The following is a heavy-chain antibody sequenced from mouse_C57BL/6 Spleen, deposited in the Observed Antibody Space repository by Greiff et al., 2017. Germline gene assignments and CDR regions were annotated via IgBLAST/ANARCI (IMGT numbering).Heavy chain of an antibody. D-gene: IGHD1-1*01. CDR3: ARGDGSSYTFAY. V-gene: IGHV1-53*01. CDR1: GYTFTSYW. J-gene: IGHJ2*01. CDR2: INPSNGGT. Sequence: QVQLQQPGTELVKPGASVKLSCKASGYTFTSYWMHWVKQRPGQGLEWIGNINPSNGGTNYNEKFKSKATLTVDKSSSTAYMQLSSLTSEDSAVYYWARGDGSSYTFAYWGQGTTLTVSS.